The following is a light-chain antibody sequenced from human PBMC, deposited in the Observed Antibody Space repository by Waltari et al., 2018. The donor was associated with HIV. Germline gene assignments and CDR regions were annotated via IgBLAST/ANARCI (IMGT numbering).Light chain of an antibody. CDR2: EVS. CDR1: SREVGGYKY. CDR3: SSYTSSSTLV. V-gene: IGLV2-14*01. Sequence: QSALTQPASVSGSPGKSITISCPGTSREVGGYKYVSWYQQHPGKAPKLKIYEVSNRPSGVSNRFSGSKSGNTASLTISGLQAEDEADYYCSSYTSSSTLVFGGGTELTVL. J-gene: IGLJ2*01.